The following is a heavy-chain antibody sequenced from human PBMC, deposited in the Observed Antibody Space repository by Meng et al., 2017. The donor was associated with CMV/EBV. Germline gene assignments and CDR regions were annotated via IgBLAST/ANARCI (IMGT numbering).Heavy chain of an antibody. CDR3: ARGGNTIFGEDYYYYGMDV. V-gene: IGHV4-34*01. Sequence: SETLSLTCAVYGGSFSGYYWSWIRQPPGKGLEWIGEINHSGSTNYNPSLKSRVTISVDTSKNQFSLKLSSVTAADTAVYYCARGGNTIFGEDYYYYGMDVWGQGTTVTVSS. CDR1: GGSFSGYY. D-gene: IGHD3-3*01. J-gene: IGHJ6*02. CDR2: INHSGST.